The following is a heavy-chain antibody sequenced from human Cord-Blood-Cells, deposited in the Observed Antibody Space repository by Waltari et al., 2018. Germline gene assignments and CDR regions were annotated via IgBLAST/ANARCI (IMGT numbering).Heavy chain of an antibody. D-gene: IGHD6-13*01. J-gene: IGHJ3*02. V-gene: IGHV4-38-2*02. CDR2: IYHSGST. CDR3: ARDLFIYSSSWYDAFDI. CDR1: GSSISSGYY. Sequence: QVQLQESGPGLVKPSETLSLTCTVSGSSISSGYYWGWIRQPPGKGLEWIGSIYHSGSTYYNPSLKSRVTISVDTSKNQFSLKLSSVTAADTAVYYCARDLFIYSSSWYDAFDIWGQGTMVTVSS.